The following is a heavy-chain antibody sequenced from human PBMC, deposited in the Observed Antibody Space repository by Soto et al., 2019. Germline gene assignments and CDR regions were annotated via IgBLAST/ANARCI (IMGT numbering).Heavy chain of an antibody. CDR2: ISSSGSTI. CDR1: GFTFSDYY. V-gene: IGHV3-11*01. Sequence: GSLRLSCAASGFTFSDYYMSWIRQAPGKGLEWVSYISSSGSTIYYADSVKGRFTISRDNAKNSLYLQMNSLRAEDTAVYYCARDYPMVATIEYNWFDPWGQGPLVTVSS. D-gene: IGHD5-12*01. CDR3: ARDYPMVATIEYNWFDP. J-gene: IGHJ5*02.